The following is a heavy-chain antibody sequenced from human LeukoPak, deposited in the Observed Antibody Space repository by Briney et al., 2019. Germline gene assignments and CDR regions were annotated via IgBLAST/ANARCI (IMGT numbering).Heavy chain of an antibody. Sequence: SVTVSCKASGGTFSSYAISWVRQAPGQGLEWMGGIIPIFGTANYAQKFQGRVTITADESTSTAHMELSSLRSEDTAVYYCARGAYCSSTSCSPFDYWGQGTLVTVSS. D-gene: IGHD2-2*01. V-gene: IGHV1-69*01. CDR1: GGTFSSYA. CDR3: ARGAYCSSTSCSPFDY. CDR2: IIPIFGTA. J-gene: IGHJ4*02.